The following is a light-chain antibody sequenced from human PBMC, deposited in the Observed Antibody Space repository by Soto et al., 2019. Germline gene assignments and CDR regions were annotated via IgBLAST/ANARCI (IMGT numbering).Light chain of an antibody. CDR2: YDS. V-gene: IGLV3-21*04. CDR3: QVWDIMTLNYV. CDR1: NIGNKR. J-gene: IGLJ1*01. Sequence: SYELTQSPSVSVAPEKTATITCGGNNIGNKRVHWYRQKPGQAPVLLISYDSDRPSGIPERFSGSNSGNTATLTISRVEAGDEADYYCQVWDIMTLNYVFGSGTKVTVL.